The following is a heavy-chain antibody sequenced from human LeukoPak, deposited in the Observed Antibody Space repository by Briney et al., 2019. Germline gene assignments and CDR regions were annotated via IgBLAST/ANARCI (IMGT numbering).Heavy chain of an antibody. CDR1: GFPLCSYG. D-gene: IGHD5-12*01. Sequence: GGSLRLSCAASGFPLCSYGMHWGRQAPGKGPEWVAFIRYNGSNKYDEGYVKGRITLSRDNSNNTVYPQMNSLRDEDTALYYGAKDIDIAATTPYYFDCWGQGTLVTVSS. V-gene: IGHV3-30*02. J-gene: IGHJ4*02. CDR3: AKDIDIAATTPYYFDC. CDR2: IRYNGSNK.